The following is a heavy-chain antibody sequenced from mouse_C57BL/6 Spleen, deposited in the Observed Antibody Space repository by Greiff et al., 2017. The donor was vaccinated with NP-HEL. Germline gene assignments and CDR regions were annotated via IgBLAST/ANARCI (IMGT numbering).Heavy chain of an antibody. Sequence: EVQVVESGGGLVKPGGSLKLSCAASGFTFSDYGMHWVSQAPAPGLEWVAYISSGSGTIYYADTVTGRFTISRDKAKNTLFLQMTSLLSEDTAMYYCARDGYFDYWGQGTTLTVSS. J-gene: IGHJ2*01. V-gene: IGHV5-17*01. CDR1: GFTFSDYG. CDR3: ARDGYFDY. CDR2: ISSGSGTI. D-gene: IGHD2-3*01.